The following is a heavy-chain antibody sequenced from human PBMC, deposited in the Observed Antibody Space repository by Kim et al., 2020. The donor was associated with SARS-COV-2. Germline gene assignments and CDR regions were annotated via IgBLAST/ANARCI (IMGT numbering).Heavy chain of an antibody. CDR2: ISYDGSNK. CDR3: AKDRRYCSSTSCMYYYYGMDV. V-gene: IGHV3-30*18. D-gene: IGHD2-2*01. CDR1: GFTFSSYG. Sequence: GGSLRLSCAASGFTFSSYGMHWVRQAPGKGLEWVAVISYDGSNKYYADSVKGRFTISRDNSKNTLYLQMNSLRAEDTAVYYCAKDRRYCSSTSCMYYYYGMDVWGQGTTVTVSS. J-gene: IGHJ6*02.